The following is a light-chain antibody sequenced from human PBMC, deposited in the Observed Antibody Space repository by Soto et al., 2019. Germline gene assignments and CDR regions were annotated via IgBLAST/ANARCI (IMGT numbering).Light chain of an antibody. Sequence: QSALTQPASVSGSPGQSITISCTGTSSDVSSYNYVSWYQLHPGKAPKLMIYEVSNRPSGVSNRFSGSKSGDTASLTIPGLQAEDEADYYCSSYTTRTTLYVFGTGTKVTVL. J-gene: IGLJ1*01. CDR2: EVS. V-gene: IGLV2-14*01. CDR1: SSDVSSYNY. CDR3: SSYTTRTTLYV.